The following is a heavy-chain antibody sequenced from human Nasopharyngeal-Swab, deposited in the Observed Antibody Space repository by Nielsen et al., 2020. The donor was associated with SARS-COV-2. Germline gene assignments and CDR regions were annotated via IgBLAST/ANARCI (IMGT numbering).Heavy chain of an antibody. CDR3: ARGLGWELLHGEGDY. V-gene: IGHV3-21*01. J-gene: IGHJ4*02. CDR2: ISASSTYK. Sequence: VRQAPGKGLEWVACISASSTYKYYEDSVEGRFTISRDNAKNSVFLQMSGLRAEDTAVYYCARGLGWELLHGEGDYWGQGTLVTVSS. D-gene: IGHD1-26*01.